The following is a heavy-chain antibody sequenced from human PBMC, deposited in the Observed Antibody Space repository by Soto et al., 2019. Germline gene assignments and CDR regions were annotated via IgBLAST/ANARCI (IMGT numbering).Heavy chain of an antibody. V-gene: IGHV1-2*04. CDR1: GYTFTGYY. D-gene: IGHD2-2*01. CDR2: INPSSGGT. CDR3: ARDREDIVVVPAAISYGMEV. Sequence: ASVKVSCKASGYTFTGYYMHWVRQAPGQGLEWMGWINPSSGGTNYAQKFQGWVTMTRDTSISTAYMELSRLRSDDTAVYYCARDREDIVVVPAAISYGMEVWGQGTTVTVSS. J-gene: IGHJ6*02.